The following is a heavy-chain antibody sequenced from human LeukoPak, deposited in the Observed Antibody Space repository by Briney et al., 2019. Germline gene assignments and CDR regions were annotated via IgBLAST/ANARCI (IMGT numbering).Heavy chain of an antibody. Sequence: ASVKASCKASEYTFTGYYMHWVRQAPGQGLEWMGWINPNSGGTNFAQKFQGRVTMTSDTSISTAYMDLSRLISDDTAVYYCARGGFDYWGQGTLVTASS. CDR1: EYTFTGYY. J-gene: IGHJ4*02. V-gene: IGHV1-2*02. CDR3: ARGGFDY. D-gene: IGHD3-10*01. CDR2: INPNSGGT.